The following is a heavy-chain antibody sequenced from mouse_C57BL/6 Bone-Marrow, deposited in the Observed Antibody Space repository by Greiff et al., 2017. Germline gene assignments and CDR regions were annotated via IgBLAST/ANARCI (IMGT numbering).Heavy chain of an antibody. V-gene: IGHV5-4*03. Sequence: EVKLMESGGGLVKPGGSLKLSCAASGFTFSSYAMSWVRQTPEKRLEWVATISDGGSYTYYPDNVKGRFTISRDNAKNNLYLQMSHLKSEDTAMYYCARVYDYDGAWFAYWGQGNLVTGSA. CDR2: ISDGGSYT. CDR3: ARVYDYDGAWFAY. D-gene: IGHD2-4*01. CDR1: GFTFSSYA. J-gene: IGHJ3*01.